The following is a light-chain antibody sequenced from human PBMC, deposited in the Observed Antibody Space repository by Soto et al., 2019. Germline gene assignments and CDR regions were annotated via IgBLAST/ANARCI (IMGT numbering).Light chain of an antibody. CDR1: ESVGSN. J-gene: IGKJ1*01. CDR2: GAS. V-gene: IGKV3-15*01. CDR3: HQYNNWPET. Sequence: ETVMTQSPATLSVSPGERATLSCRASESVGSNLAWFQQKPGQAPRLLIYGASTRATGIPARFSGSGSGTPFTLTITRLQYEDVTLYYCHQYNNWPETFGQGTKVERK.